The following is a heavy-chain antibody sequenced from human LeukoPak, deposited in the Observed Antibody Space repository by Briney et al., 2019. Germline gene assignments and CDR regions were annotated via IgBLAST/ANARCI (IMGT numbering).Heavy chain of an antibody. CDR1: GFTFSSYE. CDR2: ISSSGSTI. V-gene: IGHV3-48*03. Sequence: GGSLRLSCAASGFTFSSYEMNWVRQAPGKGLEWVSYISSSGSTIYYADSVKGRFTISRDNAKNSLYLQMNSLRVEDTAIYYCAKQLHSSAWDYFDYWGRGTLVTVSS. CDR3: AKQLHSSAWDYFDY. D-gene: IGHD6-19*01. J-gene: IGHJ4*02.